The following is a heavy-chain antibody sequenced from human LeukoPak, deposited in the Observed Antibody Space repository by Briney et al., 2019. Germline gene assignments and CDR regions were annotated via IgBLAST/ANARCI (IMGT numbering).Heavy chain of an antibody. V-gene: IGHV3-23*01. CDR2: ITGSGAGT. J-gene: IGHJ6*03. CDR1: GLTLSAYA. Sequence: GGSLRLSCAASGLTLSAYALVWVRQAPGKGLEWVSAITGSGAGTYYADSVKGRFTISRDNSNNMLYLQMNSLRAEDTAVYYCARGDYYYYYMDVWGKGTTVTVSS. CDR3: ARGDYYYYYMDV.